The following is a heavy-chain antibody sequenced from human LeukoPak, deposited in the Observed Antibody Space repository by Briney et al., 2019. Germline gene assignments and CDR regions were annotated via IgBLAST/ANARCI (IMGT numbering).Heavy chain of an antibody. J-gene: IGHJ4*02. Sequence: GGSLRLPCVASGLAFSSYSMHWVRQAPGKGLEWVGVISYDGSDEYYTDSVKGRFTISRDNSKNTVYLQMNSLRADDTAVYYCARDFTPEWFDIHWGQGTLVTVS. D-gene: IGHD3-3*01. CDR3: ARDFTPEWFDIH. CDR1: GLAFSSYS. CDR2: ISYDGSDE. V-gene: IGHV3-30*04.